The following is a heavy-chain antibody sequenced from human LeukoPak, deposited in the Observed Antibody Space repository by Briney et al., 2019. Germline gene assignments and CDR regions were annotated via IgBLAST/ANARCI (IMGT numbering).Heavy chain of an antibody. Sequence: GASLKISCKGSGCRFTSYWIGWVRQMPGKGLEGMGIIYTGESDTRYSPSFQGQVTISADKSISTAYLQWSSLKASDTAMYYCARPVVGIAADWGQGTLVTVSS. CDR1: GCRFTSYW. CDR3: ARPVVGIAAD. CDR2: IYTGESDT. D-gene: IGHD6-13*01. J-gene: IGHJ4*02. V-gene: IGHV5-51*01.